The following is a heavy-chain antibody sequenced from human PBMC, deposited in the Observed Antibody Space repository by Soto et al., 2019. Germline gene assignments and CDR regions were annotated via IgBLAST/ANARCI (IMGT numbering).Heavy chain of an antibody. CDR2: IYDSGNT. Sequence: SETLSLTCPVSGGSISDGSYYWSWIRQPPGKGLEWIGHIYDSGNTYNNPSLKSRLTISVDASKNHFSLNLNSVTAADTAVYYCASGLSGDKVDQWGQGTLVTVSS. V-gene: IGHV4-30-4*01. D-gene: IGHD2-21*01. CDR3: ASGLSGDKVDQ. J-gene: IGHJ4*02. CDR1: GGSISDGSYY.